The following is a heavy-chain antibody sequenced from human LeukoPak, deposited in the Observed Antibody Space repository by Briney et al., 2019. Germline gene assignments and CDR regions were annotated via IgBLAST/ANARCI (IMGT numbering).Heavy chain of an antibody. CDR2: IKSKTDGGTT. CDR3: TTDNWYSSGWYDDGIDH. D-gene: IGHD6-19*01. Sequence: GGSLRLSCAASGFTFSNAWMSWVRQAPGKGLEWVGRIKSKTDGGTTDYAAPVKGRFTISRDDSKNTLYLQMNSLKTEDTAVYYCTTDNWYSSGWYDDGIDHWGQGTLVTVSS. CDR1: GFTFSNAW. V-gene: IGHV3-15*01. J-gene: IGHJ4*02.